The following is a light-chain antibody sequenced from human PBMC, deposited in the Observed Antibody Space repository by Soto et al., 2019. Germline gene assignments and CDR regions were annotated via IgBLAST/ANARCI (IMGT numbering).Light chain of an antibody. CDR1: QTIGRNY. J-gene: IGKJ4*01. Sequence: EIVLTQSPGTLSLSPGETATLSCRASQTIGRNYLAWYQQKPGQAPRLLIFGTSTRATGIPDRFSGSGSGTDFTLSISRLEPEDLAVYYCQQYASSPLLTFGGGTKVDIK. V-gene: IGKV3-20*01. CDR2: GTS. CDR3: QQYASSPLLT.